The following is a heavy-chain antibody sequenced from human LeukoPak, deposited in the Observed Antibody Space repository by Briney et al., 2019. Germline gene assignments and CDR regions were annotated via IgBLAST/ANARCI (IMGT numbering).Heavy chain of an antibody. CDR3: ARDYRGIAAAGKGSYYYYYMDV. CDR1: GYTFTSYD. V-gene: IGHV1-8*01. Sequence: ASVKVSCKASGYTFTSYDINWVRQATGQGLEWIGWMNPNSGNTGYAQKFQGRVTMTRNTSISTAYMELSSLRSEDTAVYYCARDYRGIAAAGKGSYYYYYMDVWGKGTTVTVSS. D-gene: IGHD6-13*01. J-gene: IGHJ6*03. CDR2: MNPNSGNT.